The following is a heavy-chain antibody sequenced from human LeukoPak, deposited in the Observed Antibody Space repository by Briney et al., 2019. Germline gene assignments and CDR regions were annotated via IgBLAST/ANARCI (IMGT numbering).Heavy chain of an antibody. CDR3: ARASTTLWFGELLFWFDP. CDR1: GGSINSYY. J-gene: IGHJ5*02. Sequence: ETLSLTCTVSGGSINSYYWSWIRQPPGKGLEWVSGINWNGGSTGYADSVKGRFTISRDNAKNSLYLQMNSLRAEDTALYYCARASTTLWFGELLFWFDPWGQGTLVTVSS. CDR2: INWNGGST. V-gene: IGHV3-20*04. D-gene: IGHD3-10*01.